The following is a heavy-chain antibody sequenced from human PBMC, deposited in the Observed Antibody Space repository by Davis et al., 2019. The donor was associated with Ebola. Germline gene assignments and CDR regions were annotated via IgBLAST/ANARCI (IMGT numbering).Heavy chain of an antibody. CDR1: GFTFSSYA. V-gene: IGHV3-30*04. Sequence: GGSLRLSCAASGFTFSSYAMHWVRQAPGKGLEWVAVISYDGSNKYYADSVKGRFTISRDNSKNTLYLQMNSLRAEDTAVYYCAKVEYHGYWGQGTLVTVSS. CDR2: ISYDGSNK. D-gene: IGHD2/OR15-2a*01. J-gene: IGHJ4*02. CDR3: AKVEYHGY.